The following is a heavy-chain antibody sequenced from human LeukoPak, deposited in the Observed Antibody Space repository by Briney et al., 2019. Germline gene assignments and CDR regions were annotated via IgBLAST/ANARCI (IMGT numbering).Heavy chain of an antibody. V-gene: IGHV3-74*01. CDR2: INRDGSNT. Sequence: PGGSLRLSCAASGFTFNNYWMRWVRQAPGKGLVWVSRINRDGSNTDYADSVKGRFTISRDNAKNTLYLQMNSLSAEDTAVYYCAREETMGYWGQGTLVTVSS. CDR3: AREETMGY. J-gene: IGHJ4*02. D-gene: IGHD3-10*01. CDR1: GFTFNNYW.